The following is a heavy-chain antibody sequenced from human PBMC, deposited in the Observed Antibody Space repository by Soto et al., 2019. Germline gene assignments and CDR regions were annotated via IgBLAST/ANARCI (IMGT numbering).Heavy chain of an antibody. V-gene: IGHV4-59*01. Sequence: QVQLQESGPGLVKPSETLSLTCTVSGGSISSGYWSWIRQPPGKGLEWIGYIYYSDSINYNPSLKSRVIISVDTSNNQFSLSINSVTAADTAVYYCARAYYDASGYGLDPWGQGTLVTVSS. J-gene: IGHJ5*02. CDR3: ARAYYDASGYGLDP. CDR2: IYYSDSI. CDR1: GGSISSGY. D-gene: IGHD3-22*01.